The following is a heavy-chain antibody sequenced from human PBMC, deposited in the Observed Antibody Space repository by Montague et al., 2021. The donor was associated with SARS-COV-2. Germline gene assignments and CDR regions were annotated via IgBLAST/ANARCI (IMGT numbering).Heavy chain of an antibody. Sequence: SETLSLTCAVSGDSIMTTDCWNWVRQPPGKGLEWIGEIYQGASTNYNPSLKSRVTISVDRSKNQVSLELYSVTAADTALYYCVRAGGFHNRPPVWGQGALVIVSS. CDR1: GDSIMTTDC. CDR3: VRAGGFHNRPPV. CDR2: IYQGAST. J-gene: IGHJ4*02. D-gene: IGHD4-23*01. V-gene: IGHV4-4*02.